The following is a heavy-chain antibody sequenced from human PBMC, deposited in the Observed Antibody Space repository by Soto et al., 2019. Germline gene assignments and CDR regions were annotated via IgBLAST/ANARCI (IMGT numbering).Heavy chain of an antibody. J-gene: IGHJ3*02. D-gene: IGHD3-3*01. CDR2: MNPNSGNP. CDR3: ARVTKDYDFWSGYPWGAFDI. CDR1: GYTFTSYD. V-gene: IGHV1-8*01. Sequence: QVQLVQSGAEVKKPGASVKVSFKASGYTFTSYDINWVRKATGQGLEWMGRMNPNSGNPGYAQKSEARVTMTRNTTRSTAYMELSSLRSEDTAVYYCARVTKDYDFWSGYPWGAFDIWGQGTMVTVSS.